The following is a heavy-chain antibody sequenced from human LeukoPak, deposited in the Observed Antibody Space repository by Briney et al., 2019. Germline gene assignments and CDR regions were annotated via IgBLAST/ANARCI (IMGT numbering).Heavy chain of an antibody. D-gene: IGHD2-2*01. Sequence: SVKVSCKASGGTFSSYAISWVRQAPGQGLEWMGRIIPILGIANYAQKFQGRVTITTDESTSTAYMELSSLRSEDTAVYYCARGDVVVPAATGWFDPWGQGTLVTVSS. V-gene: IGHV1-69*04. CDR1: GGTFSSYA. CDR3: ARGDVVVPAATGWFDP. CDR2: IIPILGIA. J-gene: IGHJ5*02.